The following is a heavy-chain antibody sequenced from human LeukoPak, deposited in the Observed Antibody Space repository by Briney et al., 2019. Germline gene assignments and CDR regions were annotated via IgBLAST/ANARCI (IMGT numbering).Heavy chain of an antibody. J-gene: IGHJ4*02. Sequence: PSETLSLTCAVYGGSFSGYYWNWIRQPPGKGLEWIGEIIHGGSTNYNPSLKSRVTISIDTSKNQFSLKLSSVTAADTAVYYCARGIGDYGDYLDYWGQGTLVTVSS. D-gene: IGHD4-17*01. CDR3: ARGIGDYGDYLDY. CDR1: GGSFSGYY. CDR2: IIHGGST. V-gene: IGHV4-34*01.